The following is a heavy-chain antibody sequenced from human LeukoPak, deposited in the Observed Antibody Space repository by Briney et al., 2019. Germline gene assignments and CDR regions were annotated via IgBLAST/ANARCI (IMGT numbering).Heavy chain of an antibody. V-gene: IGHV3-30*02. CDR3: AKDLISGRLGPAAN. Sequence: GGSLRLSCAASGFTFSSYGMHWVRQAPGKGLEWVAFIRYDGSNKYYADSVKGRFTISRDNSKNTLYLQMNSLRAEDTAVYYCAKDLISGRLGPAANWGQGTLVTVSS. J-gene: IGHJ4*02. CDR2: IRYDGSNK. D-gene: IGHD3-10*01. CDR1: GFTFSSYG.